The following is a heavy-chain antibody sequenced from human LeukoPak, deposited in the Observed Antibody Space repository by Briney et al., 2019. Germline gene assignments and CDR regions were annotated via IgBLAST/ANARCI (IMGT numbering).Heavy chain of an antibody. CDR3: AREVGSSWSEHYFDY. Sequence: RASVKVSCTASGYTFTGYYMHWVRQAPGQGIEWMGWINPNSGGTNYAQKFQGRVTMTRDTSISTAYMELSRLRSDDTAVYYCAREVGSSWSEHYFDYWGQGTLVTVSS. CDR1: GYTFTGYY. J-gene: IGHJ4*02. V-gene: IGHV1-2*02. D-gene: IGHD6-13*01. CDR2: INPNSGGT.